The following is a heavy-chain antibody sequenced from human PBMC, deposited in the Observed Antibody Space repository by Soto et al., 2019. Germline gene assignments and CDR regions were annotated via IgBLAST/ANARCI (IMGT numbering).Heavy chain of an antibody. D-gene: IGHD2-8*01. CDR1: GGTFSSYA. Sequence: ASVKVSCKASGGTFSSYAISWVRQAPGQGLEWMGRINPKSGGTSTAQKFQGWVTMTTDTSISTASMELIRLTSDDTAVYYCARGDSTDCSNGVCSFFYNHDMDVWGQGTTVTVS. CDR2: INPKSGGT. V-gene: IGHV1-2*04. CDR3: ARGDSTDCSNGVCSFFYNHDMDV. J-gene: IGHJ6*02.